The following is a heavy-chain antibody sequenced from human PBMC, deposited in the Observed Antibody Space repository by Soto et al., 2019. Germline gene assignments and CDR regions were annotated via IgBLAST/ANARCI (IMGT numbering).Heavy chain of an antibody. CDR2: IWYDGSNK. V-gene: IGHV3-33*01. CDR1: GFTFSSYG. D-gene: IGHD3-22*01. CDR3: ARDRADYYDSSGDSNFDY. Sequence: QVQLVESGGGVVQPGRSLRLSCAASGFTFSSYGMHWVRQAPGKGLEWVAVIWYDGSNKYYVDSVKGRFTISRDNSKNTLYLQMNSLRAEDTAVYYCARDRADYYDSSGDSNFDYWGQGTLVTVSS. J-gene: IGHJ4*02.